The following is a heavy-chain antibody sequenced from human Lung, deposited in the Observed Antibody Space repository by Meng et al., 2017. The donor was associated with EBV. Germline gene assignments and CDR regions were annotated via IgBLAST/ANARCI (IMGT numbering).Heavy chain of an antibody. V-gene: IGHV1-2*04. CDR1: GYTFTGYY. Sequence: QGQLVRSGAEVKKPGASVKVSCKASGYTFTGYYRHWVRQAPGQGLEWMGWINPNTGGTKYAQKFQGWVTLTRDTSISTAYMELSRPRSDDTAVYFCARHAEYGDYKSYFDPWGQGTLVTVSS. CDR3: ARHAEYGDYKSYFDP. D-gene: IGHD4-17*01. CDR2: INPNTGGT. J-gene: IGHJ5*02.